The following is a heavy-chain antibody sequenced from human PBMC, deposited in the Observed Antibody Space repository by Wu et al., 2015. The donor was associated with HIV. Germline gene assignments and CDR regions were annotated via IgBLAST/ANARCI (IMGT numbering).Heavy chain of an antibody. CDR3: AREGAELPTPVRAFDI. Sequence: QAQLVQSGAEVKKPWVPQVKVSCKASGGTFSSYAISWVRQAPGQGLEWMGRIIPIFGTANYAQKFQGRVTITADESTSTAYMELSSLRSEDTAVYYCAREGAELPTPVRAFDIWGQGTMVTVSS. J-gene: IGHJ3*02. CDR1: GGTFSSYA. V-gene: IGHV1-69*13. D-gene: IGHD1-26*01. CDR2: IIPIFGTA.